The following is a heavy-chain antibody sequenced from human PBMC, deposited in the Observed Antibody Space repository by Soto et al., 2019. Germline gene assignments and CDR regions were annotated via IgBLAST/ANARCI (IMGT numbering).Heavy chain of an antibody. Sequence: QVQLVQSGAEVKKPGSSVKVSCKASGGTFSSYAISWVRQAPGQGLEWMGGIIPIFGTANYAQKFQGRVTITADESTRTAYMELSSLRSEDTAVYYCARGYLSGYCSGGSCYSNDYWGQGTLVTVSS. CDR2: IIPIFGTA. CDR3: ARGYLSGYCSGGSCYSNDY. CDR1: GGTFSSYA. D-gene: IGHD2-15*01. J-gene: IGHJ4*02. V-gene: IGHV1-69*12.